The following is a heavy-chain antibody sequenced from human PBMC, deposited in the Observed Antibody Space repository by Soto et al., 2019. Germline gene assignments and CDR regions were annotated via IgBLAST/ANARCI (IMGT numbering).Heavy chain of an antibody. D-gene: IGHD3-3*01. V-gene: IGHV3-23*01. J-gene: IGHJ5*02. CDR3: ARPPYYDFWTENNNWFAP. CDR1: GFTFSSYA. CDR2: ISGSGGST. Sequence: GGSLRLSCAASGFTFSSYAMSWVRQAPGKGLEWVSAISGSGGSTYYADSVKGRFTISRDNSKNTLYLQMNSLRAEDTAVYYCARPPYYDFWTENNNWFAPGGRETLVTVS.